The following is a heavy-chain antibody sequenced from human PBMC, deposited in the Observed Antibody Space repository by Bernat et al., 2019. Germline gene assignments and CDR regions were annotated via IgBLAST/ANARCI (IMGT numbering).Heavy chain of an antibody. CDR2: IYYSGRT. CDR3: ARLPQCSSAVCFFYGMDV. J-gene: IGHJ6*02. CDR1: GDSVSSSSYY. Sequence: QLQLQESGPGLVEPSETLSLSCTVSGDSVSSSSYYWGWIRQPPGKGLEWIGTIYYSGRTYYNPSLKSRVTTSVDTSKNQFSLNLSSVTAADTAVYYCARLPQCSSAVCFFYGMDVWGQGTTVTVS. V-gene: IGHV4-39*01. D-gene: IGHD6-19*01.